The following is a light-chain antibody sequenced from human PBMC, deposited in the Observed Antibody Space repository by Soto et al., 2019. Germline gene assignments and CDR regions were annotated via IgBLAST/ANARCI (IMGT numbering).Light chain of an antibody. Sequence: DIQMTQSPSSLSTSVGDRVTITCRASQTIDTYLNWYQQKPGKASKLLVYSAASLQSGVPSRFGGSGSGTDFTLTISSLQPDDLATYFCQQSYSTPLTFGGGTKLEIK. CDR2: SAA. J-gene: IGKJ4*01. V-gene: IGKV1-39*01. CDR3: QQSYSTPLT. CDR1: QTIDTY.